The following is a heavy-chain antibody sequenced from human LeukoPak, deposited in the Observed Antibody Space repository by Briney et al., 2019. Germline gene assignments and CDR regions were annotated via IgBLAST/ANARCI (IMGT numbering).Heavy chain of an antibody. CDR3: AREGPMSTVNY. V-gene: IGHV5-51*01. CDR2: IYPGDSDT. CDR1: GYSFTSYW. J-gene: IGHJ4*02. Sequence: SLKISCKGSGYSFTSYWIAWVRQVPEKGLEWMGIIYPGDSDTRYSPSFQGQVTISADKSISTAYLQWSSLKASDTAMYYCAREGPMSTVNYWGQGTLVTVSS. D-gene: IGHD4-17*01.